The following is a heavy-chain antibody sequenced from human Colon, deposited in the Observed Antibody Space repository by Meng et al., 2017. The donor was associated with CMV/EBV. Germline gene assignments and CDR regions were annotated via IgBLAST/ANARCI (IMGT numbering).Heavy chain of an antibody. CDR1: GFIFSDYS. J-gene: IGHJ4*02. Sequence: QVLWVEPGGGVVQPGASLRLSCVTSGFIFSDYSMQWVRQSPGKGLEWVAHLRFDGSQQFYVQSVKGRFTVSRHDPKNTLYLQMNDLRPEDTGVYYCATDHLWGMPNWGRGTLVTVSS. D-gene: IGHD3-3*02. CDR3: ATDHLWGMPN. CDR2: LRFDGSQQ. V-gene: IGHV3-30*02.